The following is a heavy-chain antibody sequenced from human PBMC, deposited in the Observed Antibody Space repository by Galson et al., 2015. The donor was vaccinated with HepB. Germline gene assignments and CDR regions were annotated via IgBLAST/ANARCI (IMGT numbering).Heavy chain of an antibody. CDR1: GFMFGDHA. Sequence: SLRLSCAASGFMFGDHAMHWVRQVPGKGLEGVSGISWNSGNIGYADSVKGRFTISRDNAKNSLYLQMNSLRAEDTALYYCAKDIGAGCSGTSCYSPHYYYMDVWGNGTTVTVSS. CDR3: AKDIGAGCSGTSCYSPHYYYMDV. D-gene: IGHD2-2*02. J-gene: IGHJ6*03. CDR2: ISWNSGNI. V-gene: IGHV3-9*01.